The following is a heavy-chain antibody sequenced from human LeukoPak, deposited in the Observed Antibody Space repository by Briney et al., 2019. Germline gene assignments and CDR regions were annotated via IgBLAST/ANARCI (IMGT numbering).Heavy chain of an antibody. CDR2: FSCSGST. J-gene: IGHJ6*03. D-gene: IGHD2-2*01. V-gene: IGHV4-39*07. CDR3: ARTTEGYCSSASCFGFSYYYYMDV. CDR1: GGSISSCTYS. Sequence: SETLSLTCSVSGGSISSCTYSWGWIRQPPGKGLEWIGSFSCSGSTYYNPSLKSRVTISVDTSKSQFSLYMDSVTAADTAVYYCARTTEGYCSSASCFGFSYYYYMDVWGKETTVTVSS.